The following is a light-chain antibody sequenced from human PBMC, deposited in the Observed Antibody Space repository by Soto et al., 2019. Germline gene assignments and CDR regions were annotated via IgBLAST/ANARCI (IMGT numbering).Light chain of an antibody. CDR3: QVWDSSSDQVWV. V-gene: IGLV3-21*02. Sequence: SYELTQPPSVSVAPGQTARITCGGNNIGSKSVHWYQQKPRQAPVLVVYDDSDRPSGIPERFSGSSSGNTATLTISRVDAGDEADYYCQVWDSSSDQVWVFGGGPKLTVL. CDR2: DDS. J-gene: IGLJ3*02. CDR1: NIGSKS.